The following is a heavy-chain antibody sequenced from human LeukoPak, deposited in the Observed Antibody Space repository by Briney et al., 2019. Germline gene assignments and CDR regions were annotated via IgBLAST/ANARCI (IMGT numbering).Heavy chain of an antibody. D-gene: IGHD6-13*01. J-gene: IGHJ4*02. CDR2: MNPNSGNT. CDR1: GYTFTSYD. V-gene: IGHV1-8*01. CDR3: ARDRIAAAGTYFDY. Sequence: ASVKVSCKASGYTFTSYDINWVRQATGQGLEWMGWMNPNSGNTGYAQKFQGRVTMTRNTSISTAYMELSSLRSEDTAVYYCARDRIAAAGTYFDYWGQGTLVTVSS.